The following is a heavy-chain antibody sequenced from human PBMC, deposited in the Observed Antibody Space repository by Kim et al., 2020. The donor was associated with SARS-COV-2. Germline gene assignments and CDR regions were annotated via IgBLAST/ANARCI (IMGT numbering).Heavy chain of an antibody. V-gene: IGHV3-48*03. J-gene: IGHJ3*01. D-gene: IGHD6-13*01. CDR1: GFKFSTFE. Sequence: GGSLRLSCGASGFKFSTFEMNWVRQAPGKGLEWLSWTGRSDNIYYADSVKGRFTVSRDNAENSLYLQMNRLRAEDTAVYYCASPGRDSSWDSDSFEVWGQGTMVIVSS. CDR3: ASPGRDSSWDSDSFEV. CDR2: TGRSDNI.